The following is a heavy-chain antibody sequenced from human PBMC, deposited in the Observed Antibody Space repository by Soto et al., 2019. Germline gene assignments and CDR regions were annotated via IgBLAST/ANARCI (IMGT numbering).Heavy chain of an antibody. CDR3: ARDWAYDYYSSGDHDAFDI. J-gene: IGHJ3*02. D-gene: IGHD3-22*01. CDR2: IWYDGSNK. CDR1: GFTFSSYG. V-gene: IGHV3-33*01. Sequence: QVQLVESGGGVVQPGRSLRLSCAASGFTFSSYGMHWVRQAPGKGLEWVAVIWYDGSNKYYADAVKGRFTISRHNSKNTLYLQMNSLRAEDTAVYYCARDWAYDYYSSGDHDAFDIWGQGTMVTVSS.